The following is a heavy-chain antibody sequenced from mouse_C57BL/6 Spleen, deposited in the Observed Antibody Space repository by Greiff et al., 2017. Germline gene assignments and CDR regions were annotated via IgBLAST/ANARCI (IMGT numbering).Heavy chain of an antibody. D-gene: IGHD1-1*01. V-gene: IGHV1-54*01. CDR1: GYAFTNYL. Sequence: VQLQQSGAELVRPGTSVKVSCKASGYAFTNYLIEWVKQRPGQGLEWIGVINPGSGGTNYNEQFKGKATLTADKSSSTAYMQLSSLTSEDSAVYFCARRDYGGAMDYWGQGTSVTVSS. CDR3: ARRDYGGAMDY. J-gene: IGHJ4*01. CDR2: INPGSGGT.